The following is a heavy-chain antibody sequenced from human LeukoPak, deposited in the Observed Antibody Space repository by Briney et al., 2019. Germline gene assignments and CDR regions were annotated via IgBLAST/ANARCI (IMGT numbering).Heavy chain of an antibody. CDR2: IWYDGSNK. CDR1: GFTFSSYG. J-gene: IGHJ4*02. CDR3: AIDQRGYSYGLLDY. D-gene: IGHD5-18*01. V-gene: IGHV3-33*01. Sequence: PGRSLRLSCAASGFTFSSYGMHWLRQAPGKGLEWVAVIWYDGSNKYYADSVKGRFTISRDNSKNTLYLQMNSLRAEDTAVYYCAIDQRGYSYGLLDYWAQGTLVTVSS.